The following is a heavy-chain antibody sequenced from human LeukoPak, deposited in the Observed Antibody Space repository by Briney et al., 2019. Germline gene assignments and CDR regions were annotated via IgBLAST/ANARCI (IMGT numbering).Heavy chain of an antibody. V-gene: IGHV4-31*03. CDR3: ARGRELEPRPTYYFDY. J-gene: IGHJ4*02. Sequence: SQTLSLTCTVSGGSISSGGYYWSWIRQHPGKGLEWIGYIYYSGSTYYNPSLKSRVTISVDTSKNQFSLKLSSVTAADTAVYYCARGRELEPRPTYYFDYWGQGTLVTVSS. CDR1: GGSISSGGYY. D-gene: IGHD1-1*01. CDR2: IYYSGST.